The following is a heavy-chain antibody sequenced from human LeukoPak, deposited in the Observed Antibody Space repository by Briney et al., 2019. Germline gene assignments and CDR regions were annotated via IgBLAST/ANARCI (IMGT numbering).Heavy chain of an antibody. J-gene: IGHJ4*02. CDR1: GGTFSSYA. CDR2: IIPIFGTA. CDR3: ARGRYSSSSRGFDY. D-gene: IGHD6-6*01. Sequence: ASVKVSRKASGGTFSSYAISWVRQAPGQGLEWMGGIIPIFGTANYAQKFQGRVTITADESTSTAYMELSSLRSEDTAVYYCARGRYSSSSRGFDYWGQGTLVTVSS. V-gene: IGHV1-69*13.